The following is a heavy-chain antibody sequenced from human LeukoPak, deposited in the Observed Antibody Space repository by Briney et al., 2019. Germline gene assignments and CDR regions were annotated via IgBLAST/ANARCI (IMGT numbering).Heavy chain of an antibody. CDR2: ISSTSSYF. J-gene: IGHJ4*02. V-gene: IGHV3-21*01. CDR1: GFTFSSYG. D-gene: IGHD6-13*01. Sequence: GRSLRLSCAASGFTFSSYGMHWVRQAPGKGLEWVSSISSTSSYFYYADSVKGRFTISRDSAKHSLYLQMNSLRVEDTAVYYCVRVTAAGVLDYWGQGTLVTVSS. CDR3: VRVTAAGVLDY.